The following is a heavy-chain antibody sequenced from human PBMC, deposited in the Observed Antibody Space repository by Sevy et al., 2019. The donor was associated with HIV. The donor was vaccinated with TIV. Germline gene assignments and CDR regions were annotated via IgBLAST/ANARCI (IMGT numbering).Heavy chain of an antibody. CDR3: AKGFCSGGSCPRDYYYYGMDV. Sequence: GGSLRLSCAASEFTFSSYAMNWVRQAPGKGLEWVSSISVSGRSTYYADSVEGRFTISRDNSKNTLYLQMNSLRADYTAVYYCAKGFCSGGSCPRDYYYYGMDVWGQGTTVTVSS. V-gene: IGHV3-23*01. CDR2: ISVSGRST. D-gene: IGHD2-15*01. CDR1: EFTFSSYA. J-gene: IGHJ6*02.